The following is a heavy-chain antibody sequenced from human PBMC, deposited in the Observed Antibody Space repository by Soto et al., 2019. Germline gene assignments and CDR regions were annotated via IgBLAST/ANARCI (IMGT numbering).Heavy chain of an antibody. CDR3: AREPSI. Sequence: QVQLQESGPGLVKPSQTLSLTCTVYGGSISSGSYYWNWVRQHPGKGLEWIGYIYYSGYTYYNPSLKSRVTISVDTSKNQFSLKLSSVTAADTAVYYCAREPSIWGQGTLVTVSS. CDR2: IYYSGYT. J-gene: IGHJ4*02. CDR1: GGSISSGSYY. V-gene: IGHV4-31*03.